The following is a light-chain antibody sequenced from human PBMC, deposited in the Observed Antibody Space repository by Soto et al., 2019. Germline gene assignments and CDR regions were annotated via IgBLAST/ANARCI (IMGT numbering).Light chain of an antibody. CDR2: DVT. Sequence: QSALTQPASVSGSPGQSITISCTGTTNDIAVYRYVSWYQQHPGKAPNLMIYDVTTRPSGVSNRFSGSKSGNTASLTISGLQAEDEANYYCSAYTIGSTTVVFGGGTQLTVL. V-gene: IGLV2-14*03. J-gene: IGLJ2*01. CDR1: TNDIAVYRY. CDR3: SAYTIGSTTVV.